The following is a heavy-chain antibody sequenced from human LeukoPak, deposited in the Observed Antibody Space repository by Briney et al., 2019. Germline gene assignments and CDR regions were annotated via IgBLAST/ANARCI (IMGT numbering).Heavy chain of an antibody. J-gene: IGHJ4*02. CDR2: ISYDGSNK. CDR3: ASDFGVDMAY. V-gene: IGHV3-30-3*01. D-gene: IGHD3-3*01. Sequence: GGSLRLSCAASGFTFSSYAMHWVRQAPGKELEWVAVISYDGSNKYYADSVKGRFTISRDNSKNTLYLQMNSLRAEDTAVYYCASDFGVDMAYWGQGTLVTVSS. CDR1: GFTFSSYA.